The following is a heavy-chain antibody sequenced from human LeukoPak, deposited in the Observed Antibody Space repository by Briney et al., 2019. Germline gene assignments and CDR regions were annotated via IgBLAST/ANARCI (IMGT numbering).Heavy chain of an antibody. Sequence: GGSLRLSCAASGFPFSNYAMSWVRQAPGKGPEWVSAISGSDGRTFYADSVKGRSAISRDNSKNTLYLQMNSLRAEDTAVYYCAKDDWRIAPNCNWGQGTLVTVSS. D-gene: IGHD6-13*01. CDR1: GFPFSNYA. J-gene: IGHJ4*02. V-gene: IGHV3-23*01. CDR2: ISGSDGRT. CDR3: AKDDWRIAPNCN.